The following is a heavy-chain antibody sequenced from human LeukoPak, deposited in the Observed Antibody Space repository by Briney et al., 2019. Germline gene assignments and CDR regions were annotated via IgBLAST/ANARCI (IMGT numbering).Heavy chain of an antibody. CDR3: ARGMRGVNYYGSGIPHNWFDP. CDR2: ISAYNGNT. CDR1: GYTFTGYY. Sequence: ASVKVSCKASGYTFTGYYMHWVRQAPGQGLEWMGWISAYNGNTNYAQKLQGRVTMTTDTSTSTAYMELRSLRSDDTAVYYCARGMRGVNYYGSGIPHNWFDPWGQGTLVTVSS. D-gene: IGHD3-10*01. J-gene: IGHJ5*02. V-gene: IGHV1-18*04.